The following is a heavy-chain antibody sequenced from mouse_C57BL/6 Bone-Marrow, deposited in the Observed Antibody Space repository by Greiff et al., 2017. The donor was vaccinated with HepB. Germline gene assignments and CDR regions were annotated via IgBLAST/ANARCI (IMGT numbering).Heavy chain of an antibody. CDR1: GYTFTSYW. CDR3: AIFITTEGFAY. Sequence: QVQLQQPGAELVKPGASVKVSCKASGYTFTSYWMHWVKQRPGQGLEWIGRIHPSDSDTNYNQKFKGKATLTVDKSSSTAYMQLSSLTSEDSAVYYCAIFITTEGFAYWGQGTLVTVSA. V-gene: IGHV1-74*01. CDR2: IHPSDSDT. D-gene: IGHD1-1*01. J-gene: IGHJ3*01.